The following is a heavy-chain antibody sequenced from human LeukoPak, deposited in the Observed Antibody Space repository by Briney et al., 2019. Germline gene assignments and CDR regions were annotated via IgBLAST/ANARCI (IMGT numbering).Heavy chain of an antibody. CDR1: GFTFSTYA. Sequence: GGSLRLSCAASGFTFSTYAMHWVRQAPAKGLDWVAVISNGGRDTYYADSVKGRFTISRDNSKNTLYLQMNSLRAEDTAVYYCARDGGARGGSFDYWGQGTLVTVSS. D-gene: IGHD2-21*01. CDR2: ISNGGRDT. J-gene: IGHJ4*02. V-gene: IGHV3-30*04. CDR3: ARDGGARGGSFDY.